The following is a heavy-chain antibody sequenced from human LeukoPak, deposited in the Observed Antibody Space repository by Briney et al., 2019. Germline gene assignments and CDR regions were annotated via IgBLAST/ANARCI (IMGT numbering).Heavy chain of an antibody. CDR1: GFTFGDYA. CDR3: TREPDYYDSSGYYYVYAFDI. Sequence: GGSLRLSCTASGFTFGDYAMSWFRQAPGKGLEWVGFIRSKAYGGTTEYAASVKGRFTISRDDSKSIAYLQMNSLKTEDTAVYYCTREPDYYDSSGYYYVYAFDIWGQGTMVTVSS. V-gene: IGHV3-49*03. D-gene: IGHD3-22*01. J-gene: IGHJ3*02. CDR2: IRSKAYGGTT.